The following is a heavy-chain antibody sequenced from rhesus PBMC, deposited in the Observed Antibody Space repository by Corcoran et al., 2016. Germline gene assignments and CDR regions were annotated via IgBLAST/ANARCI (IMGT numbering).Heavy chain of an antibody. V-gene: IGHV4-122*02. Sequence: QLQLQESGPGLVKPSETLSLTCAVSGYSISSGYGWSWIRQPPGKGMEWIGYNSYSGSPSYNPSLKSRVTFSRDTSKNQFSLKLSSVTAADTAVYYCARDWERQPFDYWGQGVLVTVSS. CDR2: NSYSGSP. CDR1: GYSISSGYG. J-gene: IGHJ4*01. CDR3: ARDWERQPFDY. D-gene: IGHD6-25*01.